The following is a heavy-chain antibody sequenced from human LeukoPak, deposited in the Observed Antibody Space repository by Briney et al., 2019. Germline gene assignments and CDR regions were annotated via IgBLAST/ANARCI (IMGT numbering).Heavy chain of an antibody. J-gene: IGHJ4*02. D-gene: IGHD6-19*01. Sequence: GRSLRLSCAASGFTFSNYAMHWVRQAPGKGLEWVAVITDDGSNKYYGDSVKGRFTISRDNSKNTVYLQMNSLRAEDTAVYYCAKDRYSSGWYSDFDYWGKGTLVTVS. V-gene: IGHV3-30*18. CDR2: ITDDGSNK. CDR1: GFTFSNYA. CDR3: AKDRYSSGWYSDFDY.